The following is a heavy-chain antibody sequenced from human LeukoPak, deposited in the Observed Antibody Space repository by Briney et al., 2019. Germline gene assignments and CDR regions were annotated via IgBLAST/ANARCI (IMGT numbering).Heavy chain of an antibody. J-gene: IGHJ6*03. Sequence: PGGSLRLSCAASGFTFSSYEMNWVRQAPGKGLEWVSYISSSGSTIYYADSVKGRFTISRDNSKNTLYLQMGSLRAEDMAVYYCARRTVTTFPYYYYYYMDVWGKGTTVTVSS. D-gene: IGHD4-17*01. CDR1: GFTFSSYE. V-gene: IGHV3-48*03. CDR3: ARRTVTTFPYYYYYYMDV. CDR2: ISSSGSTI.